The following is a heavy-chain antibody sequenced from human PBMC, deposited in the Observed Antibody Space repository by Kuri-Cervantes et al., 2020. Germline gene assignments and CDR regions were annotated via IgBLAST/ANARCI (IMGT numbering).Heavy chain of an antibody. Sequence: GESLKISCAASGFTFSTYSMNWVRQAPGKGLEWVSSISSTSSYIYYADSVRGRFTISRDNAKNSLYLQVNSLRAEDTAVYYCARDGRGQQYYYGMDVWGQGTTVTVSS. D-gene: IGHD6-13*01. J-gene: IGHJ6*02. CDR3: ARDGRGQQYYYGMDV. CDR1: GFTFSTYS. V-gene: IGHV3-21*01. CDR2: ISSTSSYI.